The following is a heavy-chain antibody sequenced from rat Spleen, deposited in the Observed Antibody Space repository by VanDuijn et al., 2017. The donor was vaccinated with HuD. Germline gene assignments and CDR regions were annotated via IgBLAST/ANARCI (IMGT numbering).Heavy chain of an antibody. J-gene: IGHJ2*01. CDR2: ISYDGTNT. CDR1: GFTFSNYY. CDR3: ARQEDYGGYSRDYFGY. Sequence: EVQLVESDGGLVQPGRSLKLSCAASGFTFSNYYMAWVRQAPTKGLEWVATISYDGTNTYYRDSVKGRFTISRDNAKSTLYLQMDSLRSEDTATYYCARQEDYGGYSRDYFGYWGQGVVVTVSS. D-gene: IGHD1-11*01. V-gene: IGHV5-29*01.